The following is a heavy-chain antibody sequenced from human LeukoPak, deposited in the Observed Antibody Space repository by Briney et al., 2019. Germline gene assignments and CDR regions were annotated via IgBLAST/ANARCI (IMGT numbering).Heavy chain of an antibody. CDR2: ISSSGSTI. CDR1: GFTFSDYY. Sequence: GGSLRLSCAASGFTFSDYYMSWIRQAPGKGLEWVSYISSSGSTIYYADSVKGRLTISRDNAKNSLYLQMNSLRAEDTAVYYCARDAWLPRNYYYYYGMDVWGQGTTVTVSS. V-gene: IGHV3-11*01. CDR3: ARDAWLPRNYYYYYGMDV. D-gene: IGHD5-12*01. J-gene: IGHJ6*02.